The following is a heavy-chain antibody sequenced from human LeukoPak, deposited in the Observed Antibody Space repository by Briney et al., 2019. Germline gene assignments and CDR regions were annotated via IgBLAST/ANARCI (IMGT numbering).Heavy chain of an antibody. Sequence: GVLRLSCAASEFTFSSYWMSWVRQAPGKGLEWVSAISGSGGSTYYADSVKGRFTISRDNSKSTLYLQMNSLRAEDTAVYYCAKVRPHYCYYYMDVWGKGTTVTISS. CDR2: ISGSGGST. J-gene: IGHJ6*03. CDR1: EFTFSSYW. V-gene: IGHV3-23*01. CDR3: AKVRPHYCYYYMDV.